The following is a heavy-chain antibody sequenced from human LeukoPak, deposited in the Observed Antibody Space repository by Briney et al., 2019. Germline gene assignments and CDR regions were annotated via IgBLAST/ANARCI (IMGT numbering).Heavy chain of an antibody. CDR3: AKDRWIAVAGTGYYYGMDV. Sequence: GGSLRLSCAASGFTFSSYAMSWVRQAPGKGLEWVSAISGSGGSTYYADSAKGRFTISRDNSKNTLYLQMNSLRAEDTAVYYCAKDRWIAVAGTGYYYGMDVWGQGTTVTVSS. D-gene: IGHD6-19*01. V-gene: IGHV3-23*01. CDR2: ISGSGGST. CDR1: GFTFSSYA. J-gene: IGHJ6*02.